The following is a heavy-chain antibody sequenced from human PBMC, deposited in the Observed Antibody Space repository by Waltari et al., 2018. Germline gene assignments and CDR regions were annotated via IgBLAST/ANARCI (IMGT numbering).Heavy chain of an antibody. Sequence: QVQLQESGPGLVKPSETLSLPCTVSGGSISSYYWSWIRQPPGKGLEWSGYIYYSGSTNYNPSLKSRVTISVDTSKNQFSLKLSSVTAADTAVYYCAGEDSIAAAGTSAFDIWGQGTMVTVSS. J-gene: IGHJ3*02. CDR3: AGEDSIAAAGTSAFDI. CDR2: IYYSGST. CDR1: GGSISSYY. V-gene: IGHV4-59*01. D-gene: IGHD6-13*01.